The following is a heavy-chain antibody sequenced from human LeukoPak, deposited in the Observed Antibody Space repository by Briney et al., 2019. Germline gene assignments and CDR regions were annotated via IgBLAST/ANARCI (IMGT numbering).Heavy chain of an antibody. Sequence: SETLSLTCTVSGGSISSSSYYWGWIRQPPGKGLEWIGSIYYSGSTYYNPSLKSRVTISVDTSKNQFSLKLSSVTAADTAVYYCARDLGYSSGWGYYYYMDVWGKGTTVTVSS. D-gene: IGHD6-19*01. CDR1: GGSISSSSYY. CDR3: ARDLGYSSGWGYYYYMDV. J-gene: IGHJ6*03. CDR2: IYYSGST. V-gene: IGHV4-39*07.